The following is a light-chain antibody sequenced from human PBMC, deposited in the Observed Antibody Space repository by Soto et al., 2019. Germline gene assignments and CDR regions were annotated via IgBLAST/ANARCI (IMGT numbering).Light chain of an antibody. Sequence: SALTQPASVSGSPGQSITISCTGTSSDVGGYNYVSWYQQHPGKAPKLMIYDVSNRPSGVSNRFSGSKSGNTASLTISGLQAEDEADYSCSSYTSSSTVFGTGTKV. J-gene: IGLJ1*01. V-gene: IGLV2-14*01. CDR1: SSDVGGYNY. CDR2: DVS. CDR3: SSYTSSSTV.